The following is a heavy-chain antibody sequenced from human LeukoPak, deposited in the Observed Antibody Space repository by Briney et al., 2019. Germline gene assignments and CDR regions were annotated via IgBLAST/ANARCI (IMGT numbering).Heavy chain of an antibody. CDR1: GGSISSYY. CDR3: ARGFYCSSTSCYGNWFDP. V-gene: IGHV4-59*01. Sequence: RASETLSLTCTVSGGSISSYYWSWIRQPPGKGLEWIGYIYYSGSTNYNPSLKSRVTISVDTSKNQFSLKLSSVTAADTAVYYCARGFYCSSTSCYGNWFDPWGQGTLVTVSS. CDR2: IYYSGST. J-gene: IGHJ5*02. D-gene: IGHD2-2*01.